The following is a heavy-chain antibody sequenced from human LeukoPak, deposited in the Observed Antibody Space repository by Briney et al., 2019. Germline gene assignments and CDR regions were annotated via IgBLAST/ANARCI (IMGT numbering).Heavy chain of an antibody. CDR2: IRGSGGST. D-gene: IGHD2-15*01. CDR1: GFTFSNFA. J-gene: IGHJ3*02. Sequence: GRSLRLSCAASGFTFSNFAMNWVRQAPGKGLEWVSTIRGSGGSTYYADSVKCRLTISRDNSKNTLFLQMNSLRAEDTAVYYCAREADCSGGGCYRGAFDIWGQGTMVAVSS. V-gene: IGHV3-23*01. CDR3: AREADCSGGGCYRGAFDI.